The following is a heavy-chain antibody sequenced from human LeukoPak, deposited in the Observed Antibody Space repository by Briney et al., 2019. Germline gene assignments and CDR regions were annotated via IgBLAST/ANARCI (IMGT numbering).Heavy chain of an antibody. V-gene: IGHV6-1*01. Sequence: SQTLSLTCAISGDSFSSNSATWNWLRQSPSRGLEWLGRTYYRSKWYDDYAVPVKSRITIKSDTSKNQVSLQLNSVTPEDTAVYYCAREGGYSGYGFDYWGQGALVTVSS. CDR1: GDSFSSNSAT. CDR2: TYYRSKWYD. CDR3: AREGGYSGYGFDY. D-gene: IGHD5-12*01. J-gene: IGHJ4*02.